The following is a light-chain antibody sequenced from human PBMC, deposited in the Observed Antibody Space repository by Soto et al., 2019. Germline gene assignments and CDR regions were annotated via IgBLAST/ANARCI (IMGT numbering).Light chain of an antibody. J-gene: IGKJ2*01. CDR1: QSVSSN. V-gene: IGKV3-15*01. CDR2: GAS. CDR3: QQYNNWPYT. Sequence: EIVMTQSPATLSVSPGERATLSCRASQSVSSNLAWYKQKPDQAPRLLMYGASTRATGIPARLSGSGSGTEFTLTISSLQSEDFAVYYCQQYNNWPYTFGQGTKLEIK.